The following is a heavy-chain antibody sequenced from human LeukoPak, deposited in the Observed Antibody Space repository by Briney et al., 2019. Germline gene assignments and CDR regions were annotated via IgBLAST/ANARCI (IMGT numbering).Heavy chain of an antibody. Sequence: TGGSLRLSCAASGFTFSSYAMSWVRQAPGKGLEWVSAISGSGGSTYYADSVKGRFTTSRDNSKNTLYLQMNSLRAEDTAVYYCAKGDLYNWKTPHYFDYWGQGTLVTVSS. CDR1: GFTFSSYA. J-gene: IGHJ4*02. CDR2: ISGSGGST. V-gene: IGHV3-23*01. D-gene: IGHD1-20*01. CDR3: AKGDLYNWKTPHYFDY.